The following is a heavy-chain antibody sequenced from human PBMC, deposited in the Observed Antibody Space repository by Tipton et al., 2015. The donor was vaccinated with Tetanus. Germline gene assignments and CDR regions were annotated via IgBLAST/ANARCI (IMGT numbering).Heavy chain of an antibody. Sequence: LRLSCTVSGGSISSGGYYWSWIRQHPGKGLEWIGYIYYSGSTYYNPSLKSRVTISVDTSKNQFSLKLSSVTAADTAVYYCARGQGRPVVVVTAILTWFDPWGQGTLVTVSS. V-gene: IGHV4-31*03. CDR2: IYYSGST. J-gene: IGHJ5*02. D-gene: IGHD2-21*02. CDR3: ARGQGRPVVVVTAILTWFDP. CDR1: GGSISSGGYY.